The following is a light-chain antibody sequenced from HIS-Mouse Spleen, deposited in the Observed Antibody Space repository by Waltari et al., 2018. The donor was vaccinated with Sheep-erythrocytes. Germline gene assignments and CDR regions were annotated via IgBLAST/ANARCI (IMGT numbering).Light chain of an antibody. Sequence: AIQLTQSPSSLSASVGDRVTITCRASQGISSALAWYQQKPGKAPKLLIYDASSLESGVPSRFSGSGSGTDFTLTISSMQPEDFATYYCQQFNSYLYTFGQGTKLEIK. CDR2: DAS. V-gene: IGKV1-13*02. CDR1: QGISSA. CDR3: QQFNSYLYT. J-gene: IGKJ2*01.